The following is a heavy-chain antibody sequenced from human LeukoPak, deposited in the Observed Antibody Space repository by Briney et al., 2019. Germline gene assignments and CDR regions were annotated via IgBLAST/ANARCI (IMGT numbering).Heavy chain of an antibody. V-gene: IGHV4-34*01. CDR1: GGTFSDYY. J-gene: IGHJ4*02. Sequence: SETLSLTCAVYGGTFSDYYWSWIRQPPGKGLEWIGEVNHGGSTNNNPSLKSRVTISVDTSKNQFSLKLSSVTAADTAVYYCARGQDYDFWSGYYQFDYWGQGTLVTVSS. CDR3: ARGQDYDFWSGYYQFDY. D-gene: IGHD3-3*01. CDR2: VNHGGST.